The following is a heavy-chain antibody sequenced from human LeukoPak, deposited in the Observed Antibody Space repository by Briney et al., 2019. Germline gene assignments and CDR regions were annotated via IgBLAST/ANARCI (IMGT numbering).Heavy chain of an antibody. CDR2: SNSGGSTT. CDR3: ARDLKGPVNDVFDI. J-gene: IGHJ3*02. V-gene: IGHV3-74*01. CDR1: GFTFRTYW. D-gene: IGHD4-23*01. Sequence: TGGSLRLSCAASGFTFRTYWMHWVRHAPGKGLVWVSHSNSGGSTTSYADSVKGRFTISRDNAKNTLYLQMNSLRAEDTAVYYCARDLKGPVNDVFDIWGQGTMVTVSS.